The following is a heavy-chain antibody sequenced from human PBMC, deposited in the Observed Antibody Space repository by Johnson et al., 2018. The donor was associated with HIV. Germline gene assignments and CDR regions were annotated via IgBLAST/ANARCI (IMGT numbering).Heavy chain of an antibody. CDR1: EFTFSAFG. J-gene: IGHJ3*02. D-gene: IGHD2-21*01. CDR2: ISYDGSKK. CDR3: AKPMGGDDAFDI. Sequence: QVQLVESGGGVVQPGRSLRLSCAASEFTFSAFGMHWVRQAPGKGLEWVAVISYDGSKKYYADSVKGRFTISRDNSKNTLYLQMNSLRAEDTAVYYCAKPMGGDDAFDIWDQGTMVTVSS. V-gene: IGHV3-30*18.